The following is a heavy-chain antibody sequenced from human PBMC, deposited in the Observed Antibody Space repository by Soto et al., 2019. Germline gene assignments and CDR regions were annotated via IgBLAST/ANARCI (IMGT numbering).Heavy chain of an antibody. D-gene: IGHD3-3*01. V-gene: IGHV3-15*01. J-gene: IGHJ4*02. CDR1: GFTFSNAW. CDR3: TTELAALGITIFHDDFDY. Sequence: PGGSLRLSCAASGFTFSNAWMSWVRQAPGKGLEWVGRIKSKTDGGTTDYAAPVKGRFTISRDDSKNTLYLQMNSLKTEDTAVYYCTTELAALGITIFHDDFDYWGQGTLVTVSS. CDR2: IKSKTDGGTT.